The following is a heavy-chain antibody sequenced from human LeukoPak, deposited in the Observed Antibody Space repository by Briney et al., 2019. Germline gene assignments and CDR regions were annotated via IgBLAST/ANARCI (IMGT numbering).Heavy chain of an antibody. D-gene: IGHD2-21*02. CDR1: GDTLTELS. V-gene: IGHV1-24*01. CDR2: FDPEDGET. CDR3: ATVSTLEYCSGDCYYWFDP. J-gene: IGHJ5*02. Sequence: ASVKVSCKVSGDTLTELSMHWVRQAPGKGLEWMGGFDPEDGETIYAQKFQGRVTMTEDTSTDTAYMELSSLRSEDTAVYYFATVSTLEYCSGDCYYWFDPWGQGTRVTVSS.